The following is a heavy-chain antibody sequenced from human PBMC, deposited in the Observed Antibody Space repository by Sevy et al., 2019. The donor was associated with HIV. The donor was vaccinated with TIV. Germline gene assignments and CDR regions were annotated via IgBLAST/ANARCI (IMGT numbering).Heavy chain of an antibody. CDR1: GGSLSGYY. Sequence: SETLSLTCAVYGGSLSGYYWNWIRQSPGKGLEWIGEINHSGSFHYNPSLKSRVTISVDTSKNQFSLRLNSVTAADTAVYYCARAPPVVVVPGAPSWFDPWGQGTLVTVSS. D-gene: IGHD2-2*01. CDR2: INHSGSF. V-gene: IGHV4-34*01. CDR3: ARAPPVVVVPGAPSWFDP. J-gene: IGHJ5*02.